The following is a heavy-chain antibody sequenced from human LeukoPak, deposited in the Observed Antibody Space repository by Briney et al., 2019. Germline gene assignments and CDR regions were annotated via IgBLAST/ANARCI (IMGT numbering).Heavy chain of an antibody. Sequence: GRSLRLSCSSSGFTFGDYAMTWVRQAPGKGLEWVGFIRSKAYGGTTEYAASMKGRFTISRDDSKSIAYLQMNRLKTEDTAVYYCTRAVRFCSGGTCYYPYFGFWGQGTLVTVSS. V-gene: IGHV3-49*04. CDR2: IRSKAYGGTT. CDR1: GFTFGDYA. J-gene: IGHJ4*02. D-gene: IGHD2-15*01. CDR3: TRAVRFCSGGTCYYPYFGF.